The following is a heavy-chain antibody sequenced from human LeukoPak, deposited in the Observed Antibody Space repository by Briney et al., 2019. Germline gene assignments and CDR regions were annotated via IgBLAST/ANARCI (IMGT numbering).Heavy chain of an antibody. J-gene: IGHJ6*02. V-gene: IGHV3-33*01. CDR1: GFTVSSYG. CDR2: IGYDGSNK. D-gene: IGHD3-10*01. CDR3: ARGRDDSSYKYYYYGMEV. Sequence: QPGRSLRLSCAASGFTVSSYGMRWVRQAPGKGLGWVAVIGYDGSNKYYADSVEGRFTISRDNYKNTLYLQMNRLRAEDNAVYYCARGRDDSSYKYYYYGMEVWGQGTTVTVSS.